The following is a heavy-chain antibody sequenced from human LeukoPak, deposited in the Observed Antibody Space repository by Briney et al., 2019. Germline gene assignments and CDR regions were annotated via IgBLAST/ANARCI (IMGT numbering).Heavy chain of an antibody. CDR1: GYTFTGYY. V-gene: IGHV1-2*02. CDR3: ARDTYDILTGYYYGMDV. CDR2: INPNSGST. Sequence: ASVKVSCKASGYTFTGYYMHWVRQAPGQGLEWMGWINPNSGSTNYAQKFQGRVTMTRDTSISTAYMELSRLRSDDTAVYFCARDTYDILTGYYYGMDVWGQGTTVTVSS. D-gene: IGHD3-9*01. J-gene: IGHJ6*02.